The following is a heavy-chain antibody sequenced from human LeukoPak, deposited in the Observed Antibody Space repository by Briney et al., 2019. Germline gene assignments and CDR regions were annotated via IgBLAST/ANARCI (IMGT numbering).Heavy chain of an antibody. CDR2: INAGNGNT. J-gene: IGHJ6*02. Sequence: ASVKVSCKASGYTFTSYAMHWVRQAPGQGLEWMGWINAGNGNTKYSQKFQGRVTITRDTSASTAYMELSSLRSEDTAVYYCARESGDYYGMDVWGQGTTVTVSS. D-gene: IGHD3-10*01. CDR1: GYTFTSYA. V-gene: IGHV1-3*01. CDR3: ARESGDYYGMDV.